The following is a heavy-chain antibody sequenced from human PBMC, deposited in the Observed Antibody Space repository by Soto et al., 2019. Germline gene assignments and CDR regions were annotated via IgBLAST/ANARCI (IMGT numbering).Heavy chain of an antibody. J-gene: IGHJ3*02. D-gene: IGHD6-19*01. V-gene: IGHV3-11*01. CDR3: ASYSSGRWAFDI. Sequence: GGSLRLSCAASVFTFSDYYMSWIRQAPGKGLEWVSYISSSGSTIYYADSVKGRFIISRDNAKNSLYLQMNSLRAEDTAVYYCASYSSGRWAFDIWGQGTMVTVSS. CDR1: VFTFSDYY. CDR2: ISSSGSTI.